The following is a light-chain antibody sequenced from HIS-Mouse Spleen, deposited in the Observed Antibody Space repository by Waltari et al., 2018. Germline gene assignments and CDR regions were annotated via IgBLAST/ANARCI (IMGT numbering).Light chain of an antibody. CDR1: QSISSW. CDR3: QQYNSYSPGYT. CDR2: KAS. J-gene: IGKJ2*01. Sequence: DIQMTQSPSTLSASVGDRVTITCRASQSISSWLAWYQQKPGKAPKLLIYKASSLESGVPSRFSGRGSGTEVTLTISSLQPDDFATYYCQQYNSYSPGYTFGQGTKLEIK. V-gene: IGKV1-5*03.